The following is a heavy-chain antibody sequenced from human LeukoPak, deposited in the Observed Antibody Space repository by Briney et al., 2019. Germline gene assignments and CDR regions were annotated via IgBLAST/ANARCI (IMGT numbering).Heavy chain of an antibody. Sequence: GGSLRLSCAASGFTFSSYGMHWVRQAPGKGVEWVAVIWYDGSNKYYADSVKGRFTISRDNSKNTLYLQMNSPRAEDTAVYYCARVLISGAVRGVFDYWGQGTLVTVSS. J-gene: IGHJ4*02. CDR2: IWYDGSNK. D-gene: IGHD3-10*01. CDR3: ARVLISGAVRGVFDY. V-gene: IGHV3-33*01. CDR1: GFTFSSYG.